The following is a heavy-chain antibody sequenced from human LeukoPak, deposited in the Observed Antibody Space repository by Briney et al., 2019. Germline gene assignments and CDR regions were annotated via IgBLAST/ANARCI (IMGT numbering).Heavy chain of an antibody. V-gene: IGHV1-18*01. Sequence: ASVKVSCKASGYTFTSYGISWVRQAAGHGLEGMGWISAYNGNTNYAQKLQGRVTMTTDTSTSTAYMALRRLRSDDTAVYYCARDRAAAPNWFDPWGQGTLVTVSS. D-gene: IGHD6-13*01. CDR1: GYTFTSYG. J-gene: IGHJ5*02. CDR2: ISAYNGNT. CDR3: ARDRAAAPNWFDP.